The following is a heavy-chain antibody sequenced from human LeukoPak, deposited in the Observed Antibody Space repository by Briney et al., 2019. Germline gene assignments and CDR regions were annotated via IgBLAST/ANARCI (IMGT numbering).Heavy chain of an antibody. CDR3: VCGGYSYGYSLGY. CDR2: IIPIFGAA. CDR1: GGTFSSYA. Sequence: SVKVSCKASGGTFSSYAISWVRQAPGQGLEWMGGIIPIFGAANYAQKFQGRVTITADESTSTAYMELSSLRSEDTAVYYCVCGGYSYGYSLGYWGQGTLVTVSS. V-gene: IGHV1-69*13. D-gene: IGHD5-18*01. J-gene: IGHJ4*02.